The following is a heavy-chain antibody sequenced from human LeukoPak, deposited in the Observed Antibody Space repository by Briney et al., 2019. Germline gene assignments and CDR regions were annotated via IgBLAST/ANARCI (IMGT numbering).Heavy chain of an antibody. J-gene: IGHJ5*02. Sequence: SETLSLTCTVSGYSISSGYYWGWIRQPPGKGLEWIRSIYHSGSTYYNPSLKSRVTISVDTSKNQFSLKLSSVTAADTAVYYCARAKYQPFNWFDPWGQGTLVTVSS. D-gene: IGHD2-2*01. CDR1: GYSISSGYY. V-gene: IGHV4-38-2*02. CDR2: IYHSGST. CDR3: ARAKYQPFNWFDP.